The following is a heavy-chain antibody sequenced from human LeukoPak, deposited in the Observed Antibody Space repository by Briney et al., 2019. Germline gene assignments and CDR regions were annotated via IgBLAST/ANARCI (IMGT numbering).Heavy chain of an antibody. CDR2: INTKSGGT. J-gene: IGHJ4*02. CDR3: ARTGIAVYHFDY. D-gene: IGHD6-19*01. Sequence: ASVKVSCKASGYTFSEYYMHWVRQAPGQGLEWMGWINTKSGGTNFAQKFQGRVTMTRDTSITTAYMELSRLRSEDTAVYYCARTGIAVYHFDYWGQGTLVTVPS. V-gene: IGHV1-2*02. CDR1: GYTFSEYY.